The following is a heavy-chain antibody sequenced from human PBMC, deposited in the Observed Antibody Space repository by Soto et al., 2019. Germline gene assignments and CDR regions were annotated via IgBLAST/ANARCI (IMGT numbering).Heavy chain of an antibody. Sequence: GGSLRLSCAASGFIFRSYGMHWVRQAPGKGLEWVAVISYDGGKKYYADSVKGRFTISRDIPRNTLFLQMNSLRPDDTAVYYCAKDGGYNWNSDTLYSYGLEDWVQGTTVTVSS. CDR1: GFIFRSYG. V-gene: IGHV3-30*18. D-gene: IGHD1-1*01. CDR2: ISYDGGKK. J-gene: IGHJ6*02. CDR3: AKDGGYNWNSDTLYSYGLED.